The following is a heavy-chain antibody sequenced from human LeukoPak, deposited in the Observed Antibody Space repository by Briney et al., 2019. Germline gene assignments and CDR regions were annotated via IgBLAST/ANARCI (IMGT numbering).Heavy chain of an antibody. J-gene: IGHJ6*03. D-gene: IGHD3-10*01. V-gene: IGHV4-59*11. Sequence: PSETLSLTCTLSGGSISSHYWSGIRQPPGKGLEWIGYIYYSGSTNYNPSLKSRVTISVDTSKNQFSLKLSSVTAADTAVYYCARGGFGEFYYYYMDLWGKGTTVTVSS. CDR1: GGSISSHY. CDR2: IYYSGST. CDR3: ARGGFGEFYYYYMDL.